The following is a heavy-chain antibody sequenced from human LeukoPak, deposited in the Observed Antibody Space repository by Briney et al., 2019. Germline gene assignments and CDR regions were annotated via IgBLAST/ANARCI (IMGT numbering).Heavy chain of an antibody. J-gene: IGHJ4*02. CDR2: ISYDGSNK. V-gene: IGHV3-30-3*01. CDR1: GFTFSSYA. CDR3: ATLAVAGHFDY. D-gene: IGHD6-19*01. Sequence: PGGSLRLSCAASGFTFSSYAMHWVRQAPGKGLEWVAVISYDGSNKYYADSVKGRFTISRDNSKNTLYLQMNSLRAEDTAVYYCATLAVAGHFDYWGQGTLVTVSS.